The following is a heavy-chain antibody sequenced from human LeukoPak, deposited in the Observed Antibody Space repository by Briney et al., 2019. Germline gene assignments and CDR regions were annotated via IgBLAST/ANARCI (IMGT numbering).Heavy chain of an antibody. V-gene: IGHV4-34*01. Sequence: SETLSLSCAVYGGSFSGYYWSWIRQPPGKGLEWIGEINHCGSTNYNPSLKSRVTISVDTSKNQFSLKLSSVTAADTAVYYCATGAVAGTYYFDYWGQGTLVTVSS. CDR3: ATGAVAGTYYFDY. D-gene: IGHD6-19*01. CDR2: INHCGST. J-gene: IGHJ4*02. CDR1: GGSFSGYY.